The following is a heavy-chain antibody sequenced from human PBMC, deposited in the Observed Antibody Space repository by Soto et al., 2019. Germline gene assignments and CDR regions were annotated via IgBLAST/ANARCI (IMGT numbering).Heavy chain of an antibody. J-gene: IGHJ4*02. D-gene: IGHD2-15*01. V-gene: IGHV4-39*01. CDR1: GISVITSDYY. CDR2: IYYSGST. CDR3: AGFVVPASRNSDFDY. Sequence: SETLSLTCTVSGISVITSDYYWGWVRQPPGKGLDWIGNIYYSGSTFYNPSLRSRVTLSVGTSKNQFSLRLNSVTAADTAVYFCAGFVVPASRNSDFDYWGQGTLVTVSS.